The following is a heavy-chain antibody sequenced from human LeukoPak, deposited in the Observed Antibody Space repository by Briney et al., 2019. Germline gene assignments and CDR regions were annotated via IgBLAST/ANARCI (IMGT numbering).Heavy chain of an antibody. CDR2: ISYDGSNK. CDR1: GFTFSSYG. Sequence: GGSLRLSCAASGFTFSSYGMHWVRQAPGKGLEWVAVISYDGSNKYYADSVKGRFTISRDNSKNTLYPQMNSLRAEDTAVYYCCRSGNWNDWEGFDYWGQGTLVTVSS. V-gene: IGHV3-30*03. J-gene: IGHJ4*02. CDR3: CRSGNWNDWEGFDY. D-gene: IGHD1-1*01.